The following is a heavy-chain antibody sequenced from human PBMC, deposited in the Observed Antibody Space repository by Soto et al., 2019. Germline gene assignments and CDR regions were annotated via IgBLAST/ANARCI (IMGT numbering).Heavy chain of an antibody. Sequence: QVQLVQSGAEVKKPGSSVKVSCKASGGTFSSYAISWVRQAPGQGLEWMGGIIPIFGTANYAQKFQGRVTITADESTSTAYMELSSLRSEDTAVYYCARERPVVTAIEWWFHIWFDPWGQGTLVTVSS. D-gene: IGHD2-21*02. CDR1: GGTFSSYA. CDR2: IIPIFGTA. V-gene: IGHV1-69*01. J-gene: IGHJ5*02. CDR3: ARERPVVTAIEWWFHIWFDP.